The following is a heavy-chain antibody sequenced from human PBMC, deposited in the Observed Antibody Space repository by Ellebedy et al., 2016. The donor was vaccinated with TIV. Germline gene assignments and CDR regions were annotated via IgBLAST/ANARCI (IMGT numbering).Heavy chain of an antibody. CDR3: TTISPISGTTYDH. CDR2: IKSKSDGGTT. Sequence: GESLKISCTASGFTFRNVWMSWVRQAPGKGPEWAGRIKSKSDGGTTDYAAPVKGRFTISRDDSKNTLYLQMNSLTTEDTAVYYCTTISPISGTTYDHWGPGTLVTVSS. J-gene: IGHJ4*02. V-gene: IGHV3-15*01. D-gene: IGHD1-14*01. CDR1: GFTFRNVW.